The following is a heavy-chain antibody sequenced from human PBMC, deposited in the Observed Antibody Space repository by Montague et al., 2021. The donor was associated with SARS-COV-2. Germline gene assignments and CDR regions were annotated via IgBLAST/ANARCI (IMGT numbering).Heavy chain of an antibody. CDR2: IYYSGST. CDR3: AKQALTRYCTSTTCFGAAFDI. CDR1: GVSISSYY. J-gene: IGHJ3*02. Sequence: SETRSLTCTVSGVSISSYYWTWIRQPPGKGLEWIGFIYYSGSTNYNPSLKSRVTISVDTSKNRFSLKLSSVTAADTAVYYCAKQALTRYCTSTTCFGAAFDIWGQGTMVTVSS. V-gene: IGHV4-59*08. D-gene: IGHD2-2*01.